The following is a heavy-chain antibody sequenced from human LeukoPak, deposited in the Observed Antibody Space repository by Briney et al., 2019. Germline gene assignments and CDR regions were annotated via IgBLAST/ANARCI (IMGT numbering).Heavy chain of an antibody. J-gene: IGHJ6*03. D-gene: IGHD6-13*01. V-gene: IGHV4-4*07. CDR3: ARLAMYSSSWSLINYYYYYMDV. CDR2: IYTSGST. CDR1: GGSISSYY. Sequence: SETLSLTCTVSGGSISSYYWSWIRQPAGKGLEWIGRIYTSGSTNYDPSLKSRVTISVDTSKNQFSLKLSSVTAADTAVYYCARLAMYSSSWSLINYYYYYMDVWGKGTTVTISS.